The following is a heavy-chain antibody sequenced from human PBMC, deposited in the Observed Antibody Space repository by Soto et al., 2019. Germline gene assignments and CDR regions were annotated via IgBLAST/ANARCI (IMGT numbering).Heavy chain of an antibody. CDR1: GVSSTSFY. CDR2: IFDNGDV. V-gene: IGHV4-59*01. Sequence: QVRLQESGPGLVRPSETLSLTCTVSGVSSTSFYWSWIRQSPGKGLEWIGYIFDNGDVKYNPSLMSRLTMSIDMSKNEFYLRLNSVTAADTAMYYCAWGWGSKWYYFDSWGEGTLVTVSS. J-gene: IGHJ4*02. D-gene: IGHD3-16*01. CDR3: AWGWGSKWYYFDS.